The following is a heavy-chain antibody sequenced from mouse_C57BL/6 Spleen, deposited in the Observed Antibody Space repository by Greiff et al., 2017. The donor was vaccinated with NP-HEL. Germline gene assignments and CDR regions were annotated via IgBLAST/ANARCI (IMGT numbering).Heavy chain of an antibody. Sequence: EVKLVESGPGLVKPSQSLSLTCSVTGYSITSGYYWNWIRQFPGNKLEWMGYISYDGSNNYNPSLKNRISITRDTSKNQFFLKLNSVTTEDTATYYCARDGYYGSSSDYWGQGTTLTVSS. CDR2: ISYDGSN. J-gene: IGHJ2*01. CDR3: ARDGYYGSSSDY. D-gene: IGHD1-1*01. CDR1: GYSITSGYY. V-gene: IGHV3-6*01.